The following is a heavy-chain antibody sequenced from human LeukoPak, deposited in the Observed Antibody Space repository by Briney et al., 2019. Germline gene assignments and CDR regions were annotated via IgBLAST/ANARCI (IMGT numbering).Heavy chain of an antibody. CDR3: ARDRSRWSIAPDADV. CDR1: GFAFNDYW. D-gene: IGHD2-15*01. Sequence: GGSLRLSCAASGFAFNDYWMNWVRQVPGKGLMWVARINSDGTRTTYADPVKGRFTVSRDNAKNTLYLQMNSLRAEDTAAYYCARDRSRWSIAPDADVWGQGTTVTVSS. CDR2: INSDGTRT. V-gene: IGHV3-74*01. J-gene: IGHJ6*02.